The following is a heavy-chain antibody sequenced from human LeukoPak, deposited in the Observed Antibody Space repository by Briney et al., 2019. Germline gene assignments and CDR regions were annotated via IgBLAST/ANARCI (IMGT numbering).Heavy chain of an antibody. CDR3: ARGAAWTSGRFDP. V-gene: IGHV1-3*01. Sequence: ASVKVSCKTSGYIFTNYDINWVRQAPGQGLEWMGWVSGGKGNTKYSEKFQGRVTITADESTSTAYMELSSLRSEDTAVYYCARGAAWTSGRFDPWGQGTLVTVSS. D-gene: IGHD5-12*01. J-gene: IGHJ5*02. CDR1: GYIFTNYD. CDR2: VSGGKGNT.